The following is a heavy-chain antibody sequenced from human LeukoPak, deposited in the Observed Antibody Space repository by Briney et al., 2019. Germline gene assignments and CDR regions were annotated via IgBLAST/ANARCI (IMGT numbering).Heavy chain of an antibody. J-gene: IGHJ4*02. CDR1: GFTFSNAW. V-gene: IGHV3-15*01. D-gene: IGHD1-1*01. CDR3: PPNGYDPNYFDY. Sequence: GGSLRLSCAASGFTFSNAWMSWVRQAPGKGLEGVGRIKSKTDGGTTDYAAPVKGRFTISRDDSTNTLYLQMNSLKTEGTAVYYCPPNGYDPNYFDYWGQGTLVTVSS. CDR2: IKSKTDGGTT.